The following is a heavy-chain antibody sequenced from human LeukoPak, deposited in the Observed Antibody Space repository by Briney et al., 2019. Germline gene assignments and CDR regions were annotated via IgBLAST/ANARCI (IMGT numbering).Heavy chain of an antibody. CDR1: GLTVSSNY. D-gene: IGHD6-13*01. J-gene: IGHJ4*02. CDR2: IYSGGST. CDR3: ARDLGQQLAFDY. Sequence: GGSLRLSCAASGLTVSSNYMSWVRQAPGKGLEWVSVIYSGGSTYYADSVKGRFTISRDNSKNTLYLQMNSLRAEDTAVYYCARDLGQQLAFDYWGQGTLVTVSS. V-gene: IGHV3-66*01.